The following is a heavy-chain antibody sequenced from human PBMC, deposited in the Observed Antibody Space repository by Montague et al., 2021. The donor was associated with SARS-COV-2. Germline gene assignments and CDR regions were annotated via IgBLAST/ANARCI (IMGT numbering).Heavy chain of an antibody. V-gene: IGHV4-34*01. CDR3: VGAPNEYYFDY. CDR1: GGSFSRYF. D-gene: IGHD3-16*01. CDR2: ISPTGST. Sequence: SETRSLTCDVYGGSFSRYFWSWIGQSPGRGPELIGHISPTGSTRYNPSLDSRVTISLDTSKSRLSLELTSVTVADTSIYFCVGAPNEYYFDYWGQGTPVSVSS. J-gene: IGHJ4*02.